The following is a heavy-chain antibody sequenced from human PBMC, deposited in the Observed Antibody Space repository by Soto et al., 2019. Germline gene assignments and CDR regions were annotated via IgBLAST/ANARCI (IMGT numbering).Heavy chain of an antibody. CDR1: GFTFSTAW. J-gene: IGHJ6*02. CDR3: TTYSYGTRYYYYGMDV. V-gene: IGHV3-15*01. Sequence: PGGSLRLSCAASGFTFSTAWMSWVRQAPGKGLEWVGRIKSKTDGGTTDYAAPVKGRFTISRDDSKNTLYLQMNSLKTEDTAVYYCTTYSYGTRYYYYGMDVWGQGTTVTVSS. D-gene: IGHD5-18*01. CDR2: IKSKTDGGTT.